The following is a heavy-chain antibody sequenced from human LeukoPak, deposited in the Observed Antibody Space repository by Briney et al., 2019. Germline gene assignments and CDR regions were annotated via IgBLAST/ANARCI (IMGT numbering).Heavy chain of an antibody. CDR1: GGSISSYY. CDR3: ARVHSGYDGLDY. J-gene: IGHJ4*02. D-gene: IGHD5-12*01. CDR2: IYYSGST. V-gene: IGHV4-59*01. Sequence: SETLSLTCTVSGGSISSYYWSWIRQPPGKGLEWIGYIYYSGSTNYNPSLKSRVTISVDTSKNQFSLKLSSVTAADTAVYYCARVHSGYDGLDYWGQGTLVTVSS.